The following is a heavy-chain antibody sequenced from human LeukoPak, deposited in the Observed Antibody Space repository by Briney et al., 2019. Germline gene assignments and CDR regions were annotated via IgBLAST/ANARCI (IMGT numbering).Heavy chain of an antibody. Sequence: PGGSLRLSCAASGFTFDNNAMHWVRQAPGKGLEWVSLISGDGGSTYYADSVKGRFTISRDNSKNSLYLQMNSLRTEDTALYYCAKDSLDYGDYGWFDPWGQGTLVTVSS. CDR1: GFTFDNNA. CDR3: AKDSLDYGDYGWFDP. J-gene: IGHJ5*02. CDR2: ISGDGGST. V-gene: IGHV3-43*02. D-gene: IGHD4-17*01.